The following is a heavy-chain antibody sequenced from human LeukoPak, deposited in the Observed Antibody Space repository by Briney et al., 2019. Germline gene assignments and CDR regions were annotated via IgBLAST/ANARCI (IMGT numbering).Heavy chain of an antibody. CDR2: MNPNSSNT. J-gene: IGHJ3*02. Sequence: ASVKVSCKASGYTFTSYDINWVRQATAQGLEWMGWMNPNSSNTGYAPKFQGRVTITRNTTIGKAYMQLSSLRSEDTAVYYCARHDVVSRAFDIWXXXTMVTVSS. CDR3: ARHDVVSRAFDI. CDR1: GYTFTSYD. D-gene: IGHD2-15*01. V-gene: IGHV1-8*03.